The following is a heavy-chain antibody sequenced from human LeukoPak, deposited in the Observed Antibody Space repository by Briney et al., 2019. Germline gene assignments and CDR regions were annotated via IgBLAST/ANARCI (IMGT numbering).Heavy chain of an antibody. Sequence: GGTLSLSCEVSGLTFSNVWMHWVGQAPGQGLVWVCRINTAGSTVYADPVKGRFTISRDNAKNMVYLQMHSRRAVDKAVYYCASFRDTDNWGRKTMVTVSS. CDR3: ASFRDTDN. J-gene: IGHJ3*01. D-gene: IGHD5-18*01. CDR2: INTAGST. CDR1: GLTFSNVW. V-gene: IGHV3-74*01.